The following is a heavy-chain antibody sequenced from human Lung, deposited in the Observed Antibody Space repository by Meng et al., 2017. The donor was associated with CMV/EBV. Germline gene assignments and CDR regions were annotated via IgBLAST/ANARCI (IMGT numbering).Heavy chain of an antibody. Sequence: QVLFVHAGGDVKKPGAAGKVTCMASGYTLTGYARHWVRQAPGQRLEWLGWINAGNGNTKYSLRFQGRVTITRDTSASTAYMELSSLRSEDTTVYYCARAGYDSSGYYPQPFDYWGQGTLVTVSS. J-gene: IGHJ4*02. D-gene: IGHD3-22*01. V-gene: IGHV1-3*01. CDR1: GYTLTGYA. CDR3: ARAGYDSSGYYPQPFDY. CDR2: INAGNGNT.